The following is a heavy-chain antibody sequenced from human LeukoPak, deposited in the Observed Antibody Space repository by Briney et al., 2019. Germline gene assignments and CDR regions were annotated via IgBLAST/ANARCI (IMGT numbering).Heavy chain of an antibody. CDR2: IKLDGSEK. CDR1: GFSLSNYW. CDR3: AKDLMIVVATDYAFDI. D-gene: IGHD3-22*01. V-gene: IGHV3-7*03. J-gene: IGHJ3*02. Sequence: GGSLRLSCAASGFSLSNYWISWVRPAPGKGLEWVANIKLDGSEKYYVNSVKGRFTVSRDNSKNTLYLQMNSLRAEDTAVYYCAKDLMIVVATDYAFDIWGQGTMVTVSS.